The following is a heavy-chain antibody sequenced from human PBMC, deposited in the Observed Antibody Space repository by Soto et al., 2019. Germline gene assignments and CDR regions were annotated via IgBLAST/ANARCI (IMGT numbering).Heavy chain of an antibody. CDR1: GFTFSSYS. Sequence: EVQLVESGGGLVKPGGSLRLSCAASGFTFSSYSMNWVRQAPGKGLEWVSSISSSSSYIYYADSVKGRFTISRDNAKNPLYRQMNNLRAEDTAVYYCSRAGGELLQDFDYWGQGTLVTVSS. CDR2: ISSSSSYI. CDR3: SRAGGELLQDFDY. D-gene: IGHD3-10*01. J-gene: IGHJ4*02. V-gene: IGHV3-21*01.